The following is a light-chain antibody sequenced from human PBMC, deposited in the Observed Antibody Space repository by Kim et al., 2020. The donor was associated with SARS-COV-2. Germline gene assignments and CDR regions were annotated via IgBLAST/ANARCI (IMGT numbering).Light chain of an antibody. CDR3: ATCDDSLNGWV. V-gene: IGLV1-44*01. Sequence: QSVLTQPPSASATPGQRVTISCSGSSSNIVSNTVNWYQHVPGTAPKLLMFNTDQRPSGVPDRFSGSKSGTSASLAISGLQSDDEGDYYCATCDDSLNGWVFGGGTQLTVL. J-gene: IGLJ3*02. CDR1: SSNIVSNT. CDR2: NTD.